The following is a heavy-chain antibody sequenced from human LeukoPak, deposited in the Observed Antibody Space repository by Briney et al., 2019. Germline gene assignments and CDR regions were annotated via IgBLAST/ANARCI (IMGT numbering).Heavy chain of an antibody. CDR1: GFAVSSTH. CDR3: ARQYNTGWYYLDY. V-gene: IGHV3-66*02. CDR2: IQSDGTT. J-gene: IGHJ4*02. D-gene: IGHD6-19*01. Sequence: GGSLRLSCAASGFAVSSTHMSWVRQAPGKGLEWVSLIQSDGTTLYADSVKGRFTISRDISKNTLYLQMDSLSAVHTAVYYCARQYNTGWYYLDYWGQGALVTVSS.